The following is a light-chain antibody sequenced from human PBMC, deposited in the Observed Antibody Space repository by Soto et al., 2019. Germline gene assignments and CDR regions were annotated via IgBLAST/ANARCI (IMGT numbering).Light chain of an antibody. CDR3: QQTYTSPRT. CDR2: PTS. V-gene: IGKV1-39*01. CDR1: QNISSF. Sequence: DIQMTQSPSSLSASVGDRVTITCRASQNISSFLNWYRQKPGKAPTLLIYPTSSLHTGVPSRFSGSGSGTDFTLTISSLQPEDFATYYCQQTYTSPRTFGQGTRVEVK. J-gene: IGKJ1*01.